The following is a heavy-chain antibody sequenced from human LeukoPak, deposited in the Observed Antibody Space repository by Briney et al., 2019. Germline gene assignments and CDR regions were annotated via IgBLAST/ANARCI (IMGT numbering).Heavy chain of an antibody. CDR2: IKSDGSST. CDR1: GITFCSYW. J-gene: IGHJ3*02. CDR3: ARRGAATDAFDM. V-gene: IGHV3-74*01. D-gene: IGHD1-26*01. Sequence: GSLRISCAASGITFCSYWMHWGRQAPGEGLVWVSRIKSDGSSTRYADSVEGRFTISSENTKNTPLSPMNSLRAEDTAMYYCARRGAATDAFDMWGQGTMVTVSS.